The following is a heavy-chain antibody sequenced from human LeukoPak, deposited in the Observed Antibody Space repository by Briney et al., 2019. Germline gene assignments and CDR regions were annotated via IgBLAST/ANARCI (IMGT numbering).Heavy chain of an antibody. CDR3: AREAPPPTRTYYCDSSGSIEL. J-gene: IGHJ3*01. CDR1: GFTISDYY. Sequence: NAGGSLRLSCAASGFTISDYYMSWIRQAPGKGLEWISYISKTYSTIYYADSVKGRFTISRDNAKNSLYLQMNSLRAEDTAVYYCAREAPPPTRTYYCDSSGSIELWGQGTMVTVSS. V-gene: IGHV3-11*04. CDR2: ISKTYSTI. D-gene: IGHD3-22*01.